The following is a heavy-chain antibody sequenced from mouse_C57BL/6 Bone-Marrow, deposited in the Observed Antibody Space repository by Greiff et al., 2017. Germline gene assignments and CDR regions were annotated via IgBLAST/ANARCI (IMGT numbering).Heavy chain of an antibody. CDR1: GYAFSSYW. CDR3: ASGTTVSPYFDY. J-gene: IGHJ2*01. Sequence: QVQLQQSGAELVKPGASVKISCKASGYAFSSYWMNWVKQRPGKGLEWIGQIYPGDGDTNYNGKLKGKATLTADKSSSTAYMQLSSLTSEDSAVYFCASGTTVSPYFDYWGQGTTLTVSS. CDR2: IYPGDGDT. V-gene: IGHV1-80*01. D-gene: IGHD1-1*01.